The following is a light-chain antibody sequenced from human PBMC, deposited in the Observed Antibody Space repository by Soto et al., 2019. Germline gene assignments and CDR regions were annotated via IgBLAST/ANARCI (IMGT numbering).Light chain of an antibody. V-gene: IGLV2-11*01. CDR2: DVS. Sequence: HSALTQPRSVSGSPGQSGTISCTGTSSDVGTYNYVSWYQQHPGKAPKLMMYDVSQRPSGVPDRFSGSKSGNTASLTISGFQAEDESDYYCCSYAGSYTSLFGGGTKRTVL. CDR3: CSYAGSYTSL. CDR1: SSDVGTYNY. J-gene: IGLJ2*01.